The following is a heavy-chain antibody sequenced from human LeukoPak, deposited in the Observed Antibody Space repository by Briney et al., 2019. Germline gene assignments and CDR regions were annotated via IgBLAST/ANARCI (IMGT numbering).Heavy chain of an antibody. Sequence: SETLSLTCTVSGGSISSNSYYWGWIRQPPGKGLEWIGSIYYSGITYYNPSLKSRVTISVDTSKNQFSLKLSSVIAADTAVYYCAGPSTVTIIPSDAFDIWGQGTMVTVSS. CDR2: IYYSGIT. CDR1: GGSISSNSYY. CDR3: AGPSTVTIIPSDAFDI. J-gene: IGHJ3*02. D-gene: IGHD4-17*01. V-gene: IGHV4-39*01.